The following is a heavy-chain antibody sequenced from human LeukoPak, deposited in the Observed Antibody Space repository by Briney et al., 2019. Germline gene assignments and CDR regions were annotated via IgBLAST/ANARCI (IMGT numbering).Heavy chain of an antibody. CDR2: IYSGGST. CDR1: GFTVSSNY. Sequence: GGSLRLSCADSGFTVSSNYMRWVRQAPGKGLEWVSVIYSGGSTHYADSVKGRFTISRDNSRNTLYLQMNSLRAEDTAVYYCAKSSSGGNSPPYYYYGMDVWGQGTTVTVSS. CDR3: AKSSSGGNSPPYYYYGMDV. J-gene: IGHJ6*02. D-gene: IGHD4-23*01. V-gene: IGHV3-66*01.